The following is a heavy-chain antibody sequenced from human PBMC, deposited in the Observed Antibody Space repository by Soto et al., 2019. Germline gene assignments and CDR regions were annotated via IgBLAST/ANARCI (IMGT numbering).Heavy chain of an antibody. V-gene: IGHV1-69*13. D-gene: IGHD3-22*01. CDR2: IIPIFGTA. Sequence: SVKVSCKASGGTFSSYAISWVRQAPGQGLEWMGGIIPIFGTANYAQKFQGRVTITADESTSTAYMGLSSLRSEDTAVYYCARTIAYDSSGYYYSWGQGTLVTVSS. J-gene: IGHJ4*02. CDR1: GGTFSSYA. CDR3: ARTIAYDSSGYYYS.